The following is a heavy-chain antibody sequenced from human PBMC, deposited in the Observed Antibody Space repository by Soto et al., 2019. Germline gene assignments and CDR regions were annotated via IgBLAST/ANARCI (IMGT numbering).Heavy chain of an antibody. J-gene: IGHJ4*02. CDR2: IIPIFGTA. CDR1: GGTFSSYA. D-gene: IGHD3-22*01. V-gene: IGHV1-69*01. CDR3: ARDPGINYYDSSGYYYFDY. Sequence: QVQLVQSGAEVKKPGSSVKVSCKASGGTFSSYAISWVRQAPGQGLEWMGGIIPIFGTANYAQKFQGRVKITADESTSTAYMELSSLRSEDTAVYYCARDPGINYYDSSGYYYFDYWGQGTLVTVSS.